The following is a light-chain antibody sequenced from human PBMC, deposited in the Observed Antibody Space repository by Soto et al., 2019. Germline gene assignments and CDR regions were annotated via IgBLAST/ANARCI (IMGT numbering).Light chain of an antibody. CDR1: QSVSSK. Sequence: EIVMTQSPATLSVSPGERATLSCRASQSVSSKLGWYQQKPGQAPRLLIYDSSTRATGIPARFSGSGSGTEFTLTISSLQSEDFAVYYCQQYNNWPITFGQGTRLEIK. CDR2: DSS. J-gene: IGKJ5*01. V-gene: IGKV3-15*01. CDR3: QQYNNWPIT.